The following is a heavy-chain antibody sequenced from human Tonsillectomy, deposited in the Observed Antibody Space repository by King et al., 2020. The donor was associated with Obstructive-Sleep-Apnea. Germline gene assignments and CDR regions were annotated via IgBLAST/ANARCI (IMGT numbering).Heavy chain of an antibody. J-gene: IGHJ4*02. Sequence: HVQLVESGGGLVKPGGSLRLSCAASGFTFRDYYMSWIRQAPGKGLEWVSYISSSSSYTTTADSVKGRFPISRDNAKNSLYLQMNSLRAADTAVYYCARERSLITMVRGVCDYWGQGTLVTVSS. D-gene: IGHD3-10*01. CDR3: ARERSLITMVRGVCDY. CDR2: ISSSSSYT. V-gene: IGHV3-11*06. CDR1: GFTFRDYY.